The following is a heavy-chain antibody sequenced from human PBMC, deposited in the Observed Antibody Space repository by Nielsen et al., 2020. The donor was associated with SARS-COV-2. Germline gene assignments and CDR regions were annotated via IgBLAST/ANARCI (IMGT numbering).Heavy chain of an antibody. CDR1: GGSISTGSHY. J-gene: IGHJ4*02. D-gene: IGHD5-24*01. CDR2: IFYRENT. V-gene: IGHV4-61*01. Sequence: SETLSLTCIVSGGSISTGSHYWSWIRQPPGKGLEWIGYIFYRENTNYKPSLKSRVTISVDTSKNQFSLKVNSVTAADTAVYYCVRIDMATISVDYWGRGTLVTVSP. CDR3: VRIDMATISVDY.